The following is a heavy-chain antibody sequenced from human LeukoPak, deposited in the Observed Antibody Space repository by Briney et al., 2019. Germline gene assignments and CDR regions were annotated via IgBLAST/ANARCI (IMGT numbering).Heavy chain of an antibody. D-gene: IGHD3-9*01. CDR3: AKEASPRYFDWLFYSFDY. CDR1: GFIFSNYA. V-gene: IGHV3-23*01. Sequence: GGSLGLSCEASGFIFSNYAMSWVGQAQGKGLEWVSIFGDSGGSTYYADSVKGRFTISRDNSKNTLYLQMSSLRAEDTAVYYCAKEASPRYFDWLFYSFDYWGQGTLVTVSS. J-gene: IGHJ4*02. CDR2: FGDSGGST.